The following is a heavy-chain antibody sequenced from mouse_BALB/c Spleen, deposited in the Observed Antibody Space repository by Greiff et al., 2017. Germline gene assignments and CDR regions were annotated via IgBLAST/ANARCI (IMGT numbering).Heavy chain of an antibody. CDR3: ARDGLLRPWFAY. D-gene: IGHD1-2*01. CDR2: IYPGNVNT. CDR1: GYTFTSYY. V-gene: IGHV1S56*01. J-gene: IGHJ3*01. Sequence: QVQLKESGPELVKPGASVRISCKASGYTFTSYYIHWVKQRPGQGLEWIGWIYPGNVNTKYNEKFKGKATLTADKSSSTAYMQLSSLTSEDSAVYFCARDGLLRPWFAYWGQGTLVTVSA.